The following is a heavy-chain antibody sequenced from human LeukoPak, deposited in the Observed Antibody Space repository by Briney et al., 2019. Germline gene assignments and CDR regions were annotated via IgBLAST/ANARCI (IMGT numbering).Heavy chain of an antibody. CDR2: ISGSGGST. D-gene: IGHD3-3*01. V-gene: IGHV3-23*01. CDR3: ARMGRLDFWSGYAAFDI. Sequence: GGSLRLSCAASGFTFSSYAMSWVRQAPGKGLEWVSAISGSGGSTYYADSVKGRFTISRDNSKNTLYLQMNSLRAEDTAVYYCARMGRLDFWSGYAAFDIWGQGTMVTVSS. J-gene: IGHJ3*02. CDR1: GFTFSSYA.